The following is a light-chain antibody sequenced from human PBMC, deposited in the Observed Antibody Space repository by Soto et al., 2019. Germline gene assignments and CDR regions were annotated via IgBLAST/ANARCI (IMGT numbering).Light chain of an antibody. Sequence: PGERATLSCRASQSVSSSYLAWYQQKPGQAPRLLIYGASSRATGIPDRFSGSGSGTDFTLTISRLEPEDFAVYYCQQYGSSPRTFGGGTKVEIK. CDR2: GAS. V-gene: IGKV3-20*01. CDR1: QSVSSSY. CDR3: QQYGSSPRT. J-gene: IGKJ4*01.